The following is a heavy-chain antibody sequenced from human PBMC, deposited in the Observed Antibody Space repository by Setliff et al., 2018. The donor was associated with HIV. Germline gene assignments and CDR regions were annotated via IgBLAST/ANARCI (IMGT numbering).Heavy chain of an antibody. CDR3: AKQVGGATIKDAFDI. CDR1: GFAFSNYA. CDR2: IWSDGSNK. Sequence: PGGSLRLSCTASGFAFSNYAMNWVRQTPGKGLEWVALIWSDGSNKYYTDAVKGRFTISRDNSKNTLYLQMNSLRAEDTAVYYCAKQVGGATIKDAFDIWGQGTMVTVSS. J-gene: IGHJ3*02. D-gene: IGHD5-12*01. V-gene: IGHV3-33*06.